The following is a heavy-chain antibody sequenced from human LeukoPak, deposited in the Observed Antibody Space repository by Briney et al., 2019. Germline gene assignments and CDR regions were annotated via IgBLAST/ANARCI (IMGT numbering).Heavy chain of an antibody. V-gene: IGHV3-33*08. CDR2: IWNDGTNK. J-gene: IGHJ4*02. Sequence: GGSLRLSCAASGFTFSSYGMHWVRQAPGKGLEWVAVIWNDGTNKYYVDSVEGRFTISRDNSKNTLYLQMNSLRAEDTAVYYCARSSGYSYGNLDFWGQGTLVAVSS. CDR1: GFTFSSYG. CDR3: ARSSGYSYGNLDF. D-gene: IGHD5-18*01.